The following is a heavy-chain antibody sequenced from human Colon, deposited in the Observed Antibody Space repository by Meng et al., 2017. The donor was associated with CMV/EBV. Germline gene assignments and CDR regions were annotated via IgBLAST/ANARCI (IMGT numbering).Heavy chain of an antibody. CDR2: INGDGSGT. Sequence: GGSLRLSCAASGFTFSSYWFHWVRHAPGKGLVWVSRINGDGSGTSYADSVKGRFTISRDNAKNTLYLQMNSLRAEDTAVYYCARVPGGGYYDSSGAFDIWGQGTMVTVSS. J-gene: IGHJ3*02. CDR3: ARVPGGGYYDSSGAFDI. CDR1: GFTFSSYW. V-gene: IGHV3-74*01. D-gene: IGHD3-22*01.